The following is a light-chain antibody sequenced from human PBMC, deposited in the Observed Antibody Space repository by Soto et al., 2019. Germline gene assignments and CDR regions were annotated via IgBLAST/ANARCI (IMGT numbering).Light chain of an antibody. CDR2: DVS. CDR3: SSYPSSCTWV. J-gene: IGLJ1*01. V-gene: IGLV2-14*01. CDR1: SSDVGDYNY. Sequence: QSALTQPASVSGSPGQSITISCTGTSSDVGDYNYVSWYQQHPGKAPKLMIFDVSNRPSGVSNRFSGSKSGNTASLTISGLQAEDEADYYCSSYPSSCTWVFGTGTKVTVL.